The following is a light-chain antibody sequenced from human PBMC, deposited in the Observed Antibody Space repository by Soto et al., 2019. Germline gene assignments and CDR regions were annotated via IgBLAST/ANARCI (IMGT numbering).Light chain of an antibody. J-gene: IGKJ2*01. Sequence: EIVMTQSPATLSVSPGERATLSCRASQSISSNLAWYQQKPGQAPRPLIYGASTRATGIPARFSGSGSGTEFTLTISSLQSEDFAVYYCQQYYNWRYTFGQGTKLEIK. CDR1: QSISSN. V-gene: IGKV3-15*01. CDR2: GAS. CDR3: QQYYNWRYT.